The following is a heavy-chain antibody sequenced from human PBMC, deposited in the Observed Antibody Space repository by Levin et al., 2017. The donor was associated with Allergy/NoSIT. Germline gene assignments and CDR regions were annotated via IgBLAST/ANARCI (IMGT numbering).Heavy chain of an antibody. CDR1: GYTFTSYD. CDR2: MNPNSGNT. D-gene: IGHD1-7*01. J-gene: IGHJ6*02. Sequence: GESLKISCKASGYTFTSYDINWVRQATGQGLEWMGWMNPNSGNTGYAQKFQGRVTMTRNTSISTAYMELSSLRSEDTAVYYCARADWNYSGGLYGMDVWGQGTTVTVSS. CDR3: ARADWNYSGGLYGMDV. V-gene: IGHV1-8*01.